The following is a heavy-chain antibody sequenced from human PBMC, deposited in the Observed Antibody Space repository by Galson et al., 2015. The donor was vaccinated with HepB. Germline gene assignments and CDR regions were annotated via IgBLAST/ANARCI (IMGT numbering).Heavy chain of an antibody. CDR3: ARDPDCSGGSCYDWYFDL. Sequence: SVKVSCKASGYTFTSYATHWVRQAPGQRLEWMGWINAGNGNTKYSQKFQGRVTITRDTSASTAYMELSSLRSEDTAVYYCARDPDCSGGSCYDWYFDLWGRGTLVTVSS. J-gene: IGHJ2*01. CDR1: GYTFTSYA. D-gene: IGHD2-15*01. V-gene: IGHV1-3*01. CDR2: INAGNGNT.